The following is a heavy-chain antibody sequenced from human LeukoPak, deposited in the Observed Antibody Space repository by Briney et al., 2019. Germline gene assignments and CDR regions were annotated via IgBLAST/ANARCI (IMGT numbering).Heavy chain of an antibody. V-gene: IGHV4-59*12. CDR1: GGSISSYY. CDR3: ARDNSATGIAKAGLSL. CDR2: IYYSGST. Sequence: SETLSLTCTVSGGSISSYYWIWMRQPPGKGLEWIGDIYYSGSTNYNPSLKSRVTISVDTSKNQFSLKLSSVTAADTAVYYCARDNSATGIAKAGLSLWGQGTLVTVSS. J-gene: IGHJ4*02. D-gene: IGHD6-19*01.